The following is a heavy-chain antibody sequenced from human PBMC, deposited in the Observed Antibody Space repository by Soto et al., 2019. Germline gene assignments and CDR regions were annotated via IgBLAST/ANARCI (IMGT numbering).Heavy chain of an antibody. CDR1: GFTFSSYA. Sequence: EVQLLESGGGLVQPGGSLRLSCAASGFTFSSYAMSWVRQAPGKGLEWVSAISGSGGSTYYADSVKGRFTISRDNSKNTLDLQMNRLRAEDTAVYYLGKEDYYGSSGFFPLDHWGQGTLVTVFS. J-gene: IGHJ4*02. D-gene: IGHD3-22*01. CDR2: ISGSGGST. CDR3: GKEDYYGSSGFFPLDH. V-gene: IGHV3-23*01.